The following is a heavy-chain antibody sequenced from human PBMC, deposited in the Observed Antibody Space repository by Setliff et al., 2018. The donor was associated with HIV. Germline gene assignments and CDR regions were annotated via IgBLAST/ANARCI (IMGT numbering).Heavy chain of an antibody. CDR2: IYYSGST. V-gene: IGHV4-59*12. D-gene: IGHD3-10*01. CDR1: GGSISSYY. J-gene: IGHJ4*02. CDR3: AREGADSGSGSCDY. Sequence: PSETLSLTCTVSGGSISSYYWSWIRQPPGKGLEWIGYIYYSGSTNYNPSLKSRVTISGDTSKNQFSLKLRSVTAADTAVYYCAREGADSGSGSCDYWGQGTLVTVS.